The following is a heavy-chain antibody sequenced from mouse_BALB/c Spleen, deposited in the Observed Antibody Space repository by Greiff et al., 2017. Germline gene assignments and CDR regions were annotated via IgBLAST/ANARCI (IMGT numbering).Heavy chain of an antibody. Sequence: DVKLVESGGGLVKPGGSLKLSCAASGFTFSSYAMSWVRQTPEKRLEWVASISSGGSTYYPDSVKGRFTISRDNARNILYLQMSSLRSEDTAMYYCARVYYGSGGYFDYWGQGTTLTVSS. D-gene: IGHD1-1*01. CDR2: ISSGGST. CDR1: GFTFSSYA. V-gene: IGHV5-6-5*01. J-gene: IGHJ2*01. CDR3: ARVYYGSGGYFDY.